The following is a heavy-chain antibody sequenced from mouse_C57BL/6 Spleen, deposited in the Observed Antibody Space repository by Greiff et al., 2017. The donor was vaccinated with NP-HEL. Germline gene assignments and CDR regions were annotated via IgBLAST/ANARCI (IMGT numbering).Heavy chain of an antibody. J-gene: IGHJ1*03. V-gene: IGHV3-6*01. Sequence: VQLQQSGPGLVKPSQSLSLTCSVTGYSITSGYYWNWIRQFPGNKLEWMGYISYDGSNNYNPSLKNRISITRDTSKNQFFLKLTSVTTEDTATYYCAREGLGHWDFDVWGTGTTVTVSS. CDR1: GYSITSGYY. CDR2: ISYDGSN. CDR3: AREGLGHWDFDV. D-gene: IGHD4-1*01.